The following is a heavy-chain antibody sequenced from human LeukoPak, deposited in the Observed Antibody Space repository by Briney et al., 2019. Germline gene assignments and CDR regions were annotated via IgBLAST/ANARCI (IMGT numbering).Heavy chain of an antibody. D-gene: IGHD6-19*01. CDR1: GFDFSSYS. V-gene: IGHV3-21*01. CDR2: ISSSSRYI. J-gene: IGHJ4*02. CDR3: ARDNGWGRYYFDS. Sequence: GGSLRLSCVVSGFDFSSYSMNWVRQAPGKGLEWVSFISSSSRYIYYADSVKGRFTISRDNAKNSLYLQMNSLRVKDTAVYYCARDNGWGRYYFDSWGQGTLATVSS.